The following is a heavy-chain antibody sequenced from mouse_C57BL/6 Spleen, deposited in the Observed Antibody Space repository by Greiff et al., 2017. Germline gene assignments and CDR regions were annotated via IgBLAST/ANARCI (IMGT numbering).Heavy chain of an antibody. V-gene: IGHV5-17*01. D-gene: IGHD1-1*01. CDR2: ISSGSSTI. J-gene: IGHJ2*01. CDR1: GFTFSDYG. CDR3: ARSNYYGRGDFDY. Sequence: EVQRVESGGGLVKPGGSLKLSCAASGFTFSDYGMHWVRQAPEKGLEWVAYISSGSSTIYYADTVKGRFTISRDNAKNTLFLQMTSLRSEDTAMYYCARSNYYGRGDFDYLGQGTTLTVSS.